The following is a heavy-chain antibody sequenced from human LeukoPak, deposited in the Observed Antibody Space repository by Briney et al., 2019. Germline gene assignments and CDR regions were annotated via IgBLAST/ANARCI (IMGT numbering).Heavy chain of an antibody. D-gene: IGHD5-18*01. CDR3: ARDGTAMVITNGYFDY. J-gene: IGHJ4*02. V-gene: IGHV3-23*01. CDR1: GFTFASYA. Sequence: EGSLRLSCAASGFTFASYAMTWVRQAPGKGLEWVSAVSGSGGGTYSADSVKGRFTISRDNSKNALYLQINSLRAEDTAVYYCARDGTAMVITNGYFDYWGQGTLVTVSS. CDR2: VSGSGGGT.